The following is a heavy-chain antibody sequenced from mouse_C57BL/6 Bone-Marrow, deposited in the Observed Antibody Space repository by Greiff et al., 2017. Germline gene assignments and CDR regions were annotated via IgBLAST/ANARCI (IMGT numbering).Heavy chain of an antibody. J-gene: IGHJ3*01. Sequence: EVQLVESGPELVKPGASVKISCKASGYTFTDYYMNWVKQSHGKSLEWIGDINPNNGGTSYNQKFEGKATLTVDKSSSTAYMELRSLTSEDSAVYYCARRNYSKAWFAYWGQGTLVTVSA. CDR3: ARRNYSKAWFAY. V-gene: IGHV1-26*01. D-gene: IGHD2-5*01. CDR2: INPNNGGT. CDR1: GYTFTDYY.